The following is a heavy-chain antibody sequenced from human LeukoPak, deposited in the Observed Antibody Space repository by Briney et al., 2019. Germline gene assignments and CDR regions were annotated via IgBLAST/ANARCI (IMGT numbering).Heavy chain of an antibody. CDR3: ARGPRFLEWSYPIYYYYGMDV. CDR1: GYTFTSYD. D-gene: IGHD3-3*01. CDR2: MNPNSGNT. J-gene: IGHJ6*02. V-gene: IGHV1-8*01. Sequence: ASVTVSCKASGYTFTSYDINWVRQATGQGLEWMGWMNPNSGNTGYAQKFQGRVTMTRNTSISTAYMELSSLRSEDTAVYYCARGPRFLEWSYPIYYYYGMDVWGQGTTVTVSS.